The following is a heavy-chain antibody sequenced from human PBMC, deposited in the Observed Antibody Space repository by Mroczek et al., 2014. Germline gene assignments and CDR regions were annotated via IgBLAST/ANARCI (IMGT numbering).Heavy chain of an antibody. CDR2: MNPNSGNT. CDR3: ARFWATVTTSWFDP. D-gene: IGHD4-11*01. CDR1: GYTFTSYD. Sequence: QVQLVESGAEVKKPGASVKVSCKASGYTFTSYDINWVRQATGQGLEWMGWMNPNSGNTGYAQKFQGRVTMTRNTSISTAYMELSSLRSEDTAVYYCARFWATVTTSWFDPWGQGTLVTVSS. V-gene: IGHV1-8*01. J-gene: IGHJ5*02.